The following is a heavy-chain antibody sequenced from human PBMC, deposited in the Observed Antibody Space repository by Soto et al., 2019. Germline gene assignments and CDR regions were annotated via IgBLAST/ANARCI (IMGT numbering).Heavy chain of an antibody. J-gene: IGHJ4*02. V-gene: IGHV4-59*08. CDR3: ARRYCSGNSCYSSFDY. D-gene: IGHD2-15*01. Sequence: SETLSLTCTVSGGSISSYYWGWIRQPPGKGLEWIGYIYYSGSTNYNPSLKSRVTISVDMSENEFSLKLSSVTAADTAVYYCARRYCSGNSCYSSFDYWGQGTLVTVSS. CDR1: GGSISSYY. CDR2: IYYSGST.